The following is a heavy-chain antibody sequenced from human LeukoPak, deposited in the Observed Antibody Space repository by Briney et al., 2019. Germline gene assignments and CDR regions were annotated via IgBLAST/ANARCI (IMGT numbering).Heavy chain of an antibody. CDR3: AXLGELXXXXWFDP. J-gene: IGHJ5*02. CDR2: IYYGGST. V-gene: IGHV4-59*08. Sequence: SETLSLTCTVSGGSISSYYWGWIRQPPGKGLEWIGYIYYGGSTNYNPSLKSRGTISVDTSKNQFSLKLRAVTAADTAVYYCAXLGELXXXXWFDPWGQGTLVTVSS. D-gene: IGHD1-26*01. CDR1: GGSISSYY.